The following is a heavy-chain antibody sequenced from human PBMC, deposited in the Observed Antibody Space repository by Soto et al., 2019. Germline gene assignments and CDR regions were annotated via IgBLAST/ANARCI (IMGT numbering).Heavy chain of an antibody. CDR2: INTGNGNT. D-gene: IGHD2-21*01. CDR3: ARGTHCGGGSCYSRRAGADY. V-gene: IGHV1-3*04. J-gene: IGHJ4*02. CDR1: AYTFTDYA. Sequence: QVQLVQSGAEVKKPGASVKISCQASAYTFTDYAIHWVRQAPGQRLEWMGWINTGNGNTQYSEQFQGRVTITRDTSASTAYMEVTSLRFEDTAVYYCARGTHCGGGSCYSRRAGADYWGQATLVTVSS.